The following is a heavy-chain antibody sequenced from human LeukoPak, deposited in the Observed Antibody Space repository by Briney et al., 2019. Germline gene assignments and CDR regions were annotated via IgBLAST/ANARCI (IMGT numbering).Heavy chain of an antibody. V-gene: IGHV3-64*01. J-gene: IGHJ4*02. CDR2: ISRNGGDT. CDR1: GFNFGSYA. Sequence: GGSLRLSCTASGFNFGSYAMHWVRQGPGKGLEFVSAISRNGGDTSYGNSVRGRFIISRDNSKNTVYLQMGSLRSEDAGVYYCARIPEYWGQGTLVAVPS. CDR3: ARIPEY.